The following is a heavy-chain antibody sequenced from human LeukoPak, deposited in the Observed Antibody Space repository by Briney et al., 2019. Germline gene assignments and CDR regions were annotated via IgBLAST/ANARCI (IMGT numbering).Heavy chain of an antibody. CDR3: ARQSSSSSNWFDP. V-gene: IGHV4-39*01. J-gene: IGHJ5*02. CDR1: GGSISSSSYY. CDR2: IYYSGST. D-gene: IGHD6-6*01. Sequence: SETLSLTCTVSGGSISSSSYYWGWIRQPPGKGLEWIGSIYYSGSTYYNPSLKSRVTISVDTSKNQCSLKLSSVTAADTAVYYCARQSSSSSNWFDPWGQGTLVTVSS.